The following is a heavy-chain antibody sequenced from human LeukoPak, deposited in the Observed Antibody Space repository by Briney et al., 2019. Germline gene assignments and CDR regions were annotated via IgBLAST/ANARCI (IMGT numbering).Heavy chain of an antibody. V-gene: IGHV1-46*01. CDR2: INPSGGST. D-gene: IGHD6-13*01. CDR1: GYTFTSYY. J-gene: IGHJ4*02. Sequence: ASVKVSCKASGYTFTSYYMHWVRQAPGQGLEWMGIINPSGGSTSYAQKFQGRVTMTRDMSTSTVYMELSSLRSEDTAVYYCARGPPIIAAAVGPIDYWGQGTLVTVSS. CDR3: ARGPPIIAAAVGPIDY.